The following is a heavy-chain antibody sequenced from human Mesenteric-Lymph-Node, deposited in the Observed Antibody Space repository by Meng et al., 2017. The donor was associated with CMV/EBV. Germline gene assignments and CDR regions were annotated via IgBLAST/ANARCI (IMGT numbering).Heavy chain of an antibody. Sequence: ASVKVSCKASGYTLSGYYVHWVRQAPGQGLEWMGWIDPNSGGTNYAQTFQGRVTMTRDTSITTLFMELRGLRADDTAVYYCAREGTYSSSSGLGLWGPRTLVTVSS. V-gene: IGHV1-2*02. CDR1: GYTLSGYY. CDR3: AREGTYSSSSGLGL. CDR2: IDPNSGGT. J-gene: IGHJ4*02. D-gene: IGHD6-6*01.